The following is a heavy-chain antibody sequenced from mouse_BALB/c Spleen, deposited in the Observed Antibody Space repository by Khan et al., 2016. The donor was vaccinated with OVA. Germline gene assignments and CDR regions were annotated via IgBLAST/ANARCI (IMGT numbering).Heavy chain of an antibody. V-gene: IGHV1-63*01. D-gene: IGHD2-3*01. Sequence: QVQLQQSGTELVRPGTSVKISCKASGYAFTNYWPGWVKQRPGHGLEWIGNIYPGSGHTYYNEKFKVKATLTADKSSSTVYMQLSSLTSEDSAVYFCTRSGGYSYYWYFGVWGAGTTVTVSS. J-gene: IGHJ1*01. CDR1: GYAFTNYW. CDR2: IYPGSGHT. CDR3: TRSGGYSYYWYFGV.